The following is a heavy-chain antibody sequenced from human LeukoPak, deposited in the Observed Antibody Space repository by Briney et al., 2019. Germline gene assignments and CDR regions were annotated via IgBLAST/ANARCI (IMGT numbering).Heavy chain of an antibody. Sequence: GASVKVSCKASGYTFTSYDINWVRQGPGPGLEWMGWMNPNSGKTGYAQKFQGRVTMTKNPPRNTPYMELSSLRSEDRAVYYCARVSTMVRGVRVYYYYGMDVWGQGTTVTVSS. D-gene: IGHD3-10*01. CDR3: ARVSTMVRGVRVYYYYGMDV. V-gene: IGHV1-8*01. CDR2: MNPNSGKT. CDR1: GYTFTSYD. J-gene: IGHJ6*02.